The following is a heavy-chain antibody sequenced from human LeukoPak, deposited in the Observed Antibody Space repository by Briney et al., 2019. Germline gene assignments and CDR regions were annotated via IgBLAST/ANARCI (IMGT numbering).Heavy chain of an antibody. CDR3: ARVYIVVVTAIGPFDY. J-gene: IGHJ4*02. Sequence: PGGSLRLSCAASGFTFSSYSMNWVRQAPGKGLEWVSSISSSSSTIYYADSVKGRFTISRDNSKNTLYLQMNSLRAEDTAVYYCARVYIVVVTAIGPFDYWGQGTLVTVSS. CDR2: ISSSSSTI. V-gene: IGHV3-48*01. D-gene: IGHD2-21*02. CDR1: GFTFSSYS.